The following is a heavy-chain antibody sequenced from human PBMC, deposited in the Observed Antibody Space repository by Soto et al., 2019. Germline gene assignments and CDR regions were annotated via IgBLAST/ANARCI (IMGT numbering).Heavy chain of an antibody. V-gene: IGHV3-7*04. CDR3: ARATGADKEDY. J-gene: IGHJ4*02. Sequence: GGSLRLSCAASGFTFSXYWMSWVRQAPGKGLEWVANIKEDGSERYYVDSVKGRFTISRDNAKNSLCLQMNSLRAEDTAVYYCARATGADKEDYWGQGTLVTVSS. CDR1: GFTFSXYW. D-gene: IGHD3-10*01. CDR2: IKEDGSER.